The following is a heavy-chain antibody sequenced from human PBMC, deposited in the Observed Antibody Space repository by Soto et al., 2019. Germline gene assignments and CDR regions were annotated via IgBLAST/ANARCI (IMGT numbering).Heavy chain of an antibody. CDR2: IKQDGSEK. D-gene: IGHD3-3*01. J-gene: IGHJ6*02. CDR3: ARDRYSYYDFWSGSLPYYYFGMDV. Sequence: EVQLVESGGGLVQPGGSLRLSCAASGFTFSSYWMSWVRQAPGKGLEWVANIKQDGSEKYYVDSVKGRFTISRDNAKNSLYLQMNSLRAEDTAVYYCARDRYSYYDFWSGSLPYYYFGMDVCGQGTTVTVSS. CDR1: GFTFSSYW. V-gene: IGHV3-7*01.